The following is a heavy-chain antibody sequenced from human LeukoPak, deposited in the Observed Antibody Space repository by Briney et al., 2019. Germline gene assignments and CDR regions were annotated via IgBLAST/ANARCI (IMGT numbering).Heavy chain of an antibody. J-gene: IGHJ6*02. D-gene: IGHD1-1*01. CDR1: GGSISSYY. V-gene: IGHV4-59*08. CDR2: IYYSGST. Sequence: PSETLSLTCTVSGGSISSYYWSWIRQPPGKGLEWIGYIYYSGSTTYNPSLKGRVTISVDTSKNQFSLKLSSVTAADTAVYYCARHRLGFELRPSYYYGMDVWGQGTTVTVSS. CDR3: ARHRLGFELRPSYYYGMDV.